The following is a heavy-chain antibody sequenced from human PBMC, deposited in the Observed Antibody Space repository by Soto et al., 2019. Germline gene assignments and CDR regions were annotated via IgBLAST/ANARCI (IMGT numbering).Heavy chain of an antibody. CDR1: GGTFSSYA. CDR3: ARVYYDFWSGYYKGGSYYYYGMDV. CDR2: IIPIFGTA. Sequence: QVQLVQSGAEVKKPGSSVKVSCKASGGTFSSYAISWVRQAPGQGLEWMGGIIPIFGTANYAQKFQGRVTITADKSTSTAYMELSSLRSEYTAVYYCARVYYDFWSGYYKGGSYYYYGMDVWGQGTTVTVSS. D-gene: IGHD3-3*01. J-gene: IGHJ6*02. V-gene: IGHV1-69*06.